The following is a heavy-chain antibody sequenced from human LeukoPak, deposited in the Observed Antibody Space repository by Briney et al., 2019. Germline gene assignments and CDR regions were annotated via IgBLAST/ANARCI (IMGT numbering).Heavy chain of an antibody. Sequence: ASVKVSCKASGYTFNIYGISWVRQAPGQGPEWMGRISPYNGNTNYAQKLQGRVTMTTDTSTSTAYMELRSLRSDDTAVYYCARGAYYDILTGYETVDAFDIWGQGTMVIVSS. J-gene: IGHJ3*02. V-gene: IGHV1-18*01. CDR2: ISPYNGNT. CDR1: GYTFNIYG. CDR3: ARGAYYDILTGYETVDAFDI. D-gene: IGHD3-9*01.